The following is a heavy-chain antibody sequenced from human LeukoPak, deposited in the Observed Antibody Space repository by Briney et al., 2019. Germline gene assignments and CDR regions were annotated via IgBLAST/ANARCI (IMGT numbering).Heavy chain of an antibody. Sequence: SVKVSCKASGGTFISYAISWVRQAPGQGLEWMGGIIPIFGTANYAQKFQGRVTITADESTSTAYMELSSLRSEDTAVYYCARSGWPNYYYGMDVWGQGTTVTVSS. CDR1: GGTFISYA. CDR2: IIPIFGTA. D-gene: IGHD6-19*01. V-gene: IGHV1-69*13. J-gene: IGHJ6*02. CDR3: ARSGWPNYYYGMDV.